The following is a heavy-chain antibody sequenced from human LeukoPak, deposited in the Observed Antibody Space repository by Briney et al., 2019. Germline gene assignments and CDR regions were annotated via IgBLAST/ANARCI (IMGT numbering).Heavy chain of an antibody. CDR2: FDPEDGET. Sequence: ASVKVSCKVSGYTLTELSMHWVRQAPGKGLEWMGGFDPEDGETIYAQKFQGRVTMTEDTSTDTAYMELSSLRSEDTAVYYCATVTRYFDWLSPYFDYWGQGTLVTVSS. J-gene: IGHJ4*02. V-gene: IGHV1-24*01. D-gene: IGHD3-9*01. CDR3: ATVTRYFDWLSPYFDY. CDR1: GYTLTELS.